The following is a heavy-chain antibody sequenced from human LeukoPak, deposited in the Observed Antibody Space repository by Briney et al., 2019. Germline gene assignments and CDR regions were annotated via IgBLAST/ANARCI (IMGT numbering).Heavy chain of an antibody. V-gene: IGHV3-43*02. CDR3: AKPLAQDYVWGSYTGDYFDY. D-gene: IGHD3-16*01. J-gene: IGHJ4*01. CDR1: GFTFDDYA. CDR2: ISGAGGST. Sequence: PGGSLRLSCAASGFTFDDYAMHWVRQAPGKGLEWVSRISGAGGSTYYADSVKGRFTISRDNSKNSLYPQMNSLRTEETALYYCAKPLAQDYVWGSYTGDYFDYWGQEPWSPSPQ.